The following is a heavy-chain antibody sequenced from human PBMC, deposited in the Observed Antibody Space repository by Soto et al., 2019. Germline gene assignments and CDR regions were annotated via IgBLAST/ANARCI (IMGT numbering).Heavy chain of an antibody. CDR2: IIPIFGTA. CDR3: ARSRDYYDSSGYYYFDY. CDR1: GVTFSSYA. D-gene: IGHD3-22*01. V-gene: IGHV1-69*13. J-gene: IGHJ4*02. Sequence: ASVKVSCKASGVTFSSYAISWVRQAPGQGLEWMGGIIPIFGTANYAQKFQGRVTITADESTSTAYMELSSLRSEDTAVYYCARSRDYYDSSGYYYFDYWGQGTLVTVSS.